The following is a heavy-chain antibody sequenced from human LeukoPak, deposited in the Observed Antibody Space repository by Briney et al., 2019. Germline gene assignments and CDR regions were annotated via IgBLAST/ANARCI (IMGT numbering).Heavy chain of an antibody. CDR3: ARLGIRGDYDY. V-gene: IGHV4-39*01. D-gene: IGHD1-1*01. CDR1: GGSISSSSYY. J-gene: IGHJ4*02. CDR2: IYYSGST. Sequence: SETLSLTCTVSGGSISSSSYYWGWIRQPPGKGLEWIGSIYYSGSTYYNPPLKSRVTVSVDTSKNQFSLKLSSVTAADTAVYYCARLGIRGDYDYWGQGTLVTVSS.